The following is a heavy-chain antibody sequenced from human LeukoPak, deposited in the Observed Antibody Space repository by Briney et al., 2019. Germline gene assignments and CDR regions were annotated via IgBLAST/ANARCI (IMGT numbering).Heavy chain of an antibody. CDR3: ERGPSTGYAYYFEY. V-gene: IGHV1-8*03. J-gene: IGHJ4*02. D-gene: IGHD5-12*01. Sequence: ASVKVSCEASGYTFTSYDISWVRQATGQGLEWMGWMNPKSGSTGYEQKLQGRITITRNTSISTAYMELRAPRSEGTAVYYCERGPSTGYAYYFEYWGQETLVTVSS. CDR1: GYTFTSYD. CDR2: MNPKSGST.